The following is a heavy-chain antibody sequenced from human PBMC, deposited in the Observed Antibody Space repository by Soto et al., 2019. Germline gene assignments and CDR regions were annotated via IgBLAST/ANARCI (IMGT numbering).Heavy chain of an antibody. Sequence: QVQLVESGGGVVQPGRSLRLSCAASGFTFSSYGRHWVRQAPGKGLEWVAVISYDGSNKYYADSVKGRFTISRDNSKNTLYLQMNSLRAEDTAVYYCAKTKIAAADYYYGMDVWGQGTTVTVSS. J-gene: IGHJ6*02. V-gene: IGHV3-30*18. CDR1: GFTFSSYG. CDR3: AKTKIAAADYYYGMDV. CDR2: ISYDGSNK. D-gene: IGHD6-13*01.